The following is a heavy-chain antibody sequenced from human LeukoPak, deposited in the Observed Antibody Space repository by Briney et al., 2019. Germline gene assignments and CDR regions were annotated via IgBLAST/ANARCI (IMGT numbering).Heavy chain of an antibody. Sequence: GGSLRLSCAASGFTFSSYAMSWVRQAPGKGLEWVSAISGSGGSTYYADSVKGRFTISRDNSKNTLYLQMNSLRAEDTAVYYCAKASKVYCSGGSCLFFDCWGQGTLVTVSS. D-gene: IGHD2-15*01. J-gene: IGHJ4*02. CDR3: AKASKVYCSGGSCLFFDC. V-gene: IGHV3-23*01. CDR1: GFTFSSYA. CDR2: ISGSGGST.